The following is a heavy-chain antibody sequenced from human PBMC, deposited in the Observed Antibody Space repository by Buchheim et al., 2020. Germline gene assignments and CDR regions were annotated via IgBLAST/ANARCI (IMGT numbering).Heavy chain of an antibody. CDR1: GGSISSGDYY. CDR3: ARAGTASPVRFLEWLLPNWFDP. V-gene: IGHV4-30-4*01. CDR2: IYYSGST. Sequence: QVQLQESGPGLVKPSQTLSLTCTVSGGSISSGDYYWSWIRQPPGKGLEWIGYIYYSGSTYYNPSLKRRVTISVDTYKNQFSLKLSSVTAADTAVYYCARAGTASPVRFLEWLLPNWFDPWGQGTL. D-gene: IGHD3-3*01. J-gene: IGHJ5*02.